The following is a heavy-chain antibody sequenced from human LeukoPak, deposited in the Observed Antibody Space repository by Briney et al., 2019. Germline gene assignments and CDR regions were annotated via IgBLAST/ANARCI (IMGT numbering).Heavy chain of an antibody. CDR3: ARGRLARSPYFDY. V-gene: IGHV4-34*01. CDR1: GGSFSGYY. CDR2: INHSGST. Sequence: SETLSLTCAVYGGSFSGYYWSWIRQPPGKGLEWIGEINHSGSTNYNPSLKSRVTISVDTSKNQFSLRLSSVTAADTAVYYCARGRLARSPYFDYWGQGTLVTVSS. D-gene: IGHD6-19*01. J-gene: IGHJ4*02.